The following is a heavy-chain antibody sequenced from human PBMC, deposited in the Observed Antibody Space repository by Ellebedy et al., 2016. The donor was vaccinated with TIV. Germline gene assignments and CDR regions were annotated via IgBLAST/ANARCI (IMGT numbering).Heavy chain of an antibody. CDR2: IWYDGSNN. Sequence: PGGSLRLSCAASGFSFSSYGMHWVRQAPGKGLEWVAVIWYDGSNNYHADSVKGRFTISRDNSNTTLYLQMNSLRAEYTAVYYCARNRGYCGGDCYSSLDGMDVWGQGTTVTVSS. V-gene: IGHV3-33*08. CDR1: GFSFSSYG. D-gene: IGHD2-21*02. CDR3: ARNRGYCGGDCYSSLDGMDV. J-gene: IGHJ6*02.